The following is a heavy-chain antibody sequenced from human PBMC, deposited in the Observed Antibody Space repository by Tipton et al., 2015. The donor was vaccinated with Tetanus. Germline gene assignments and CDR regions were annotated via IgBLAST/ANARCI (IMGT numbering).Heavy chain of an antibody. J-gene: IGHJ5*02. CDR3: ARGGIIRGYSHGPGGNWFDP. D-gene: IGHD5-18*01. CDR1: GYTFTSYG. V-gene: IGHV1-8*02. Sequence: QSGAEVKKPGASVKVSCKASGYTFTSYGISWVRQATGQGLEWMGWMNPNSGNTGYAQKFQGRVTMTRNTSISTAYMELSSLRSEDTAVYYCARGGIIRGYSHGPGGNWFDPWGQGTLVTVSS. CDR2: MNPNSGNT.